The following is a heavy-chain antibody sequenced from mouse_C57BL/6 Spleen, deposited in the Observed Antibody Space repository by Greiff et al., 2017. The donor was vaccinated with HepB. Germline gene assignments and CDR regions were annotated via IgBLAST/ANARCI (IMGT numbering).Heavy chain of an antibody. V-gene: IGHV1-72*01. D-gene: IGHD1-1*01. CDR3: ARDYGSSSDYFDY. CDR1: GYTFTSYW. J-gene: IGHJ2*01. CDR2: IDPNSGGT. Sequence: QQSCKASGYTFTSYWMHWVKQRPGRGLEWIGRIDPNSGGTKYNEKFKSKATLTVDKPSSTAYMQLSSLTSEDSAVYYCARDYGSSSDYFDYWGQGTTLTVSS.